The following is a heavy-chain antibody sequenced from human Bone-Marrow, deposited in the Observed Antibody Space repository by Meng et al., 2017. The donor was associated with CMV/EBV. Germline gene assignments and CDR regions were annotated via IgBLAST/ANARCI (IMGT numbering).Heavy chain of an antibody. CDR2: IYYSGST. D-gene: IGHD5-18*01. Sequence: SETLSLTCTVSGGSISSYYWSWIRQPPGKGLEWIGYIYYSGSTNYNPSLKSRVTISVDTSKNQFSPKLSSVTAADTAVYYCARDGYSYGFKNYGMDVWGQGTTVTVSS. J-gene: IGHJ6*02. CDR3: ARDGYSYGFKNYGMDV. CDR1: GGSISSYY. V-gene: IGHV4-59*01.